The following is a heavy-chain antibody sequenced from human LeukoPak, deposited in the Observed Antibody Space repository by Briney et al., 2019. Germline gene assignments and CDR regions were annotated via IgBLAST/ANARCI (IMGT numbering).Heavy chain of an antibody. CDR3: ARAPTIVGATLGAFDI. V-gene: IGHV1-69*06. CDR1: GGTFSSYA. D-gene: IGHD1-26*01. CDR2: IIPIFGTA. J-gene: IGHJ3*02. Sequence: WASVKVSCKASGGTFSSYAISWVRQAPGQGLEWMGGIIPIFGTANYAQKFQGRVTITADKSTSTAYMELSSLRSEDTAVYYCARAPTIVGATLGAFDIWGQGTMVTVSS.